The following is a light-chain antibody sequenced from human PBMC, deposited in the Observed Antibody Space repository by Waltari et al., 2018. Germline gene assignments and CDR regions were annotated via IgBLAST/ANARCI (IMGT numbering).Light chain of an antibody. CDR3: SSFTGSSTLV. CDR1: SSDVGGYNY. J-gene: IGLJ2*01. CDR2: DVS. V-gene: IGLV2-14*03. Sequence: QSALTQPASVSGSPGQSITISCTGTSSDVGGYNYVSWYQQHPGRAPKVMIYDVSNRPSGFSNRFSGSKSGNTASLTISGLQAEDEADYYCSSFTGSSTLVFGGGTKLTVL.